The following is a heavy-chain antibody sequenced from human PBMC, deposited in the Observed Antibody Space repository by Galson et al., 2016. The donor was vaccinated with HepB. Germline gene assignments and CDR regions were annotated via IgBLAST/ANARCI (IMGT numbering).Heavy chain of an antibody. CDR2: IYWDDNT. CDR1: GFSLSTNGLG. V-gene: IGHV2-5*02. J-gene: IGHJ5*01. D-gene: IGHD6-13*01. CDR3: ARSRASISATGNWFGP. Sequence: PALVKPTQTLTLTCSFSGFSLSTNGLGVGWIRQPPGKALEWLALIYWDDNTRYSPSLKNRLAITKDTSKNQVVLTMSNMDPVDTGTYYCARSRASISATGNWFGPWGQGSLVTVSS.